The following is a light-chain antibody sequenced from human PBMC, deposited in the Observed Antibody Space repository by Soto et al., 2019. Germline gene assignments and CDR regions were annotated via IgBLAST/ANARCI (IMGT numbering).Light chain of an antibody. V-gene: IGKV3-20*01. CDR3: QQYGSSPWT. Sequence: ESVLAQSPGTLCLSPGESATLSCRASQSVSSSYLAWYQQKPGQAPRLLIYGASSRATGIPDRFSGSGSGTDFTLTISRLEPEDFAVYYCQQYGSSPWTFGQGTKV. CDR1: QSVSSSY. CDR2: GAS. J-gene: IGKJ1*01.